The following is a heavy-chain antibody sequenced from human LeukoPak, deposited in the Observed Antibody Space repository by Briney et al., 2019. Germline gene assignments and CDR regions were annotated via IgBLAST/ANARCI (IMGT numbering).Heavy chain of an antibody. CDR1: GFTVSSNY. Sequence: PGGSLRLSCAASGFTVSSNYMSWVRQAPGKGLEWVSVIYSGGSTYYADSVKGRFTISRDNSKNTLYLQMNRLRAEDTAVYYCASQGTTMMTTYYYWGQGTLVTVSS. CDR3: ASQGTTMMTTYYY. V-gene: IGHV3-53*01. J-gene: IGHJ4*02. CDR2: IYSGGST. D-gene: IGHD2/OR15-2a*01.